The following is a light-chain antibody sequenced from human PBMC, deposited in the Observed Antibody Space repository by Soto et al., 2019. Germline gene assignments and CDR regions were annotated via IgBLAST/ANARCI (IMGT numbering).Light chain of an antibody. Sequence: QSALTQPASVSGSPGQSIIISCTATSSDVGGYNYVSWYQQHPGKAPKLMIYEVSNRPSGVSDRFSGSKSGNTASLTISGLQAEDEADYYCSSYTSSSTGVFGGGTKLTVL. CDR3: SSYTSSSTGV. CDR1: SSDVGGYNY. V-gene: IGLV2-14*01. J-gene: IGLJ3*02. CDR2: EVS.